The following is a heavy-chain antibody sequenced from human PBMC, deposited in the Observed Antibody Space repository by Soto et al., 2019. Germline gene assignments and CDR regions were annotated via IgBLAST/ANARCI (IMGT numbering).Heavy chain of an antibody. J-gene: IGHJ5*02. CDR1: GGSISSGDYY. CDR2: IYHSGST. D-gene: IGHD3-3*01. CDR3: ARSYYDFWSVYYTSAANHWFHP. V-gene: IGHV4-30-4*01. Sequence: PSETLSLTCTVSGGSISSGDYYWSWIRQPPGKGLEWIGYIYHSGSTYYNPSLKSRVTISVDTSKNQFSLKLSSVTAADTAVYYCARSYYDFWSVYYTSAANHWFHPSGQGTLVTVCS.